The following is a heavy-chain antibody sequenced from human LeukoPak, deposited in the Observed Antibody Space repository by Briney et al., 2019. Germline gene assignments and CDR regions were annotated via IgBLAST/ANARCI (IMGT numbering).Heavy chain of an antibody. CDR1: GFTFSSYS. J-gene: IGHJ4*02. CDR2: ISSSSSTI. CDR3: ARGGTTVTPVEPYYFDY. V-gene: IGHV3-48*01. D-gene: IGHD4-17*01. Sequence: GGSLRLSCAASGFTFSSYSMNWVRQAPGKGLEWVSYISSSSSTIYYADSVKCRFTISRDNAKNSLYLQMNSLRAEDTAVYYCARGGTTVTPVEPYYFDYWGQGTLVTVSS.